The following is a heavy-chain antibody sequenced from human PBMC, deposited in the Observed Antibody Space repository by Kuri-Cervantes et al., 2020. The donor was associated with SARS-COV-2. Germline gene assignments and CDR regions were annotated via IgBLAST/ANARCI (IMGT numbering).Heavy chain of an antibody. CDR2: IDSSSDYI. Sequence: ETLSLTCAASGFTFRSYSMNWVRQTPGKGLEWVSSIDSSSDYIYYADSVKGQFTISRDNANNSLSLQMNSLGAEDTAVYYCARAKLGGYDAFDLWGQGTMVTVSS. J-gene: IGHJ3*01. CDR3: ARAKLGGYDAFDL. D-gene: IGHD3-22*01. CDR1: GFTFRSYS. V-gene: IGHV3-21*01.